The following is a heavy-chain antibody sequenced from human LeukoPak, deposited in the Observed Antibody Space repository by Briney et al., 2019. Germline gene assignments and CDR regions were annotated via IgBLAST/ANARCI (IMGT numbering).Heavy chain of an antibody. Sequence: ASVKVSCKVSGYTLTELSMHWVRQAPGKGLEWMGGFDPEDGETIYAQKFQGRVTMTEDTSTDTAYMELSSLRSEDTAVYYCARELPTTRLRWSRYWYFDLWGRGTLVTVSS. J-gene: IGHJ2*01. CDR1: GYTLTELS. CDR3: ARELPTTRLRWSRYWYFDL. V-gene: IGHV1-24*01. CDR2: FDPEDGET. D-gene: IGHD4-23*01.